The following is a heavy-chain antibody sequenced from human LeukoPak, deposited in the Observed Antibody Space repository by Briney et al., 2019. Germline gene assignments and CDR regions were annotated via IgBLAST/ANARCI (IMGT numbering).Heavy chain of an antibody. D-gene: IGHD3-22*01. J-gene: IGHJ3*02. Sequence: SETLSLTCAVYGGSFSGYYWSWIRQPPGKGLEWIGYIYYSGSTYYNPSLKSRVTISVDTSKNQFSLKLSSVTAADTAVYYCARGEAVVLVAFDIWGQGTMVTVSS. CDR1: GGSFSGYY. CDR3: ARGEAVVLVAFDI. V-gene: IGHV4-34*09. CDR2: IYYSGST.